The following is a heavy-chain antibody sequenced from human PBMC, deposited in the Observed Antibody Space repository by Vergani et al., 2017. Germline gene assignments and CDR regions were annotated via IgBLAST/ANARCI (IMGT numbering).Heavy chain of an antibody. Sequence: VHLLESGGGLVQSGGSLRLSCAASGFTFSNSAVSWVRQAPGRALAWVSSISASDGNTYYANSVKGRVTISRDKSKNTLYLQMNSLRAEDTAVYYCARVGRSAVAGTFGAFDMWGQGTMVTVSS. CDR2: ISASDGNT. D-gene: IGHD6-19*01. CDR1: GFTFSNSA. CDR3: ARVGRSAVAGTFGAFDM. J-gene: IGHJ3*02. V-gene: IGHV3-23*01.